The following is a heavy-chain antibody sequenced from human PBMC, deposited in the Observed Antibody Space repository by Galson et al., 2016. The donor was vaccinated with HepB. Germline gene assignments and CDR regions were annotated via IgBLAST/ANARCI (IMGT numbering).Heavy chain of an antibody. Sequence: SLRLSCAAAEFAFSSYAMSWVRQAPVKGLEWVSTISGSGDITYYADSVKGRLTISRDNSKSTLYLQMNTLRADDTAVYYCAKGLQVDKAMVGAYWGQGTLVTVSS. CDR1: EFAFSSYA. J-gene: IGHJ4*02. CDR2: ISGSGDIT. V-gene: IGHV3-23*01. D-gene: IGHD5-18*01. CDR3: AKGLQVDKAMVGAY.